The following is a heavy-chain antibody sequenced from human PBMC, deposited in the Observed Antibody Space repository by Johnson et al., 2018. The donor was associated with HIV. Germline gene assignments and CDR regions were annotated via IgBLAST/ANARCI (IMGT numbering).Heavy chain of an antibody. D-gene: IGHD4-23*01. CDR1: GSTFDNYA. CDR2: INWDGGTI. CDR3: AREGGGNLEAFDI. V-gene: IGHV3-20*04. J-gene: IGHJ3*02. Sequence: VQLVESGGGVLRPGRSLRLSCSASGSTFDNYAMSWVCQAPGKGLEWVSDINWDGGTIDYAGSVKGRFTISRDNAKNSLYLQMNSLRAEDTALYYCAREGGGNLEAFDIWGQGTLVTVSS.